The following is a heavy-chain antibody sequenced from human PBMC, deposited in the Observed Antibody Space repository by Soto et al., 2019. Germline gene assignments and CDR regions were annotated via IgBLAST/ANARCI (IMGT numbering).Heavy chain of an antibody. Sequence: SVKVSCKASGGTFSSYTISWVRQAPGQGLEWMGRIIPILGIANYAQKFQGRVTITADKSTSTAYMELSSLRSEDTAVYYCRPQGYFTNGVCFNDYWGQGPLVTVSS. CDR2: IIPILGIA. J-gene: IGHJ4*02. CDR3: RPQGYFTNGVCFNDY. CDR1: GGTFSSYT. V-gene: IGHV1-69*02. D-gene: IGHD2-8*01.